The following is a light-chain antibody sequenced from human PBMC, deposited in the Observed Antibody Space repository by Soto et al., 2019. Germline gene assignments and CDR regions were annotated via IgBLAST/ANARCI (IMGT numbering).Light chain of an antibody. J-gene: IGKJ1*01. CDR3: QQRTNWPPWT. CDR2: DAS. CDR1: QSVSSY. V-gene: IGKV3-11*01. Sequence: EIVLTQAPATLSLSPGERATLSCRASQSVSSYLDWYQQKPGQAPRLLIYDASNRATGTPARFSGSGSGTDFTLTISSLEPEDFAVYYGQQRTNWPPWTFGQGTKVEIK.